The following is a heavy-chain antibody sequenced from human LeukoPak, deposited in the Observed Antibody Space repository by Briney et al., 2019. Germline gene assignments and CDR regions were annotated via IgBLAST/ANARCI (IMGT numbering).Heavy chain of an antibody. Sequence: SETLSLTCTVSGGSISSYYWSWIRQPPGKGLEWIGYIYYSGSTNYNPSLKSRVTISVDTSKNQFSLKLSSVTAADTAVCYCARRSPGGAADYWGQGTLVTVSS. CDR1: GGSISSYY. D-gene: IGHD1-26*01. J-gene: IGHJ4*02. V-gene: IGHV4-59*08. CDR2: IYYSGST. CDR3: ARRSPGGAADY.